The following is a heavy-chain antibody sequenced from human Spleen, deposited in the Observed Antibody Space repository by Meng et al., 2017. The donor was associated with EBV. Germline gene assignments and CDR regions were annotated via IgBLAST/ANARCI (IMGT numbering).Heavy chain of an antibody. J-gene: IGHJ4*02. CDR3: VREKSGWHYFDY. Sequence: VQLVESGGGLVKPGGSLRLSCAASGFTFSTYSMNWVPQAPGKGLEWVSSISSSGTYIHYADSLKGRFTISRDNAKDSLYLLMNSLRPEDTAVYFCVREKSGWHYFDYWGQGTLVTVSS. CDR2: ISSSGTYI. V-gene: IGHV3-21*01. CDR1: GFTFSTYS. D-gene: IGHD6-19*01.